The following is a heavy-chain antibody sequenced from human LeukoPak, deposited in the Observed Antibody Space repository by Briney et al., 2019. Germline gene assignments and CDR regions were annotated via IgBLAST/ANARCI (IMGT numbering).Heavy chain of an antibody. CDR3: ARGRAAAYSIDY. V-gene: IGHV1-8*01. Sequence: GASVKVSCKASGHTFTSYGINWVRQATGQGLEWMGWMNPNSGNTGYAQKFQGRVTMTRNTSISTAYMELSSLRSEDTAVYYCARGRAAAYSIDYWGQGTLVTVSS. J-gene: IGHJ4*02. D-gene: IGHD6-13*01. CDR1: GHTFTSYG. CDR2: MNPNSGNT.